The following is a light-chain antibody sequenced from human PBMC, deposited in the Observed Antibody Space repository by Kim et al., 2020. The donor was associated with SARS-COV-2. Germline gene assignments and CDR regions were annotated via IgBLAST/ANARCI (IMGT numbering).Light chain of an antibody. CDR3: QVWDSSPVI. J-gene: IGLJ2*01. CDR2: RDG. CDR1: NIGSKN. Sequence: SYELTQPLSVSVALGQTARITCGGNNIGSKNVHWYQQKPGQAPVLVIYRDGDRPSGIPERFSGPNSGNTATLTISRAQAGDEADYYCQVWDSSPVIFGGG. V-gene: IGLV3-9*01.